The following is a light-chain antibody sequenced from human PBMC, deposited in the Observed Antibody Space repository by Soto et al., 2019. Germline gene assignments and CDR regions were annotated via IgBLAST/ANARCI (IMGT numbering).Light chain of an antibody. V-gene: IGLV2-11*01. Sequence: QSALTQPRSVSGSPGQSVTISCTGTSSDVGTYDYVTWYQQHPGKAPKLMIYDVSKRPSGVPDRFSGSKSGNTASLTISGLQAEDEADYYCCSYAGGFDVFGTGTKVTVL. CDR1: SSDVGTYDY. J-gene: IGLJ1*01. CDR3: CSYAGGFDV. CDR2: DVS.